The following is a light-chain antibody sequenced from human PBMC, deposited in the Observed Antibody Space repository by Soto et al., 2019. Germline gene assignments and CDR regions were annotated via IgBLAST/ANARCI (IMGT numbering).Light chain of an antibody. CDR1: QSVSES. Sequence: EIVLTQSPATRSLSPGERATLSCRASQSVSESLAWYQQKPGQAPRLLIYDVSYRATGIPVRFSGSGSGTDFTLTISSLEPEDFAVYYCQQRSDWLPITFGQGTRLEIK. V-gene: IGKV3-11*01. CDR2: DVS. CDR3: QQRSDWLPIT. J-gene: IGKJ5*01.